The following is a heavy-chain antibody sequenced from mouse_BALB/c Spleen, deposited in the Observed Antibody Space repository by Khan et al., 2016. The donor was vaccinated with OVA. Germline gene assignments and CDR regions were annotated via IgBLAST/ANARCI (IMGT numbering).Heavy chain of an antibody. CDR1: GYTFTTYW. Sequence: VQLQQSGAELAKPGASVKMSCKASGYTFTTYWMHWVKQRPGQGLEWIGYINPTSGYTDYNETFKDRATLSADKSSSTAYMQLSSLTSEDSAVYYCTRDRIDYWGQGTTRTVSS. CDR3: TRDRIDY. CDR2: INPTSGYT. J-gene: IGHJ2*01. V-gene: IGHV1-7*01.